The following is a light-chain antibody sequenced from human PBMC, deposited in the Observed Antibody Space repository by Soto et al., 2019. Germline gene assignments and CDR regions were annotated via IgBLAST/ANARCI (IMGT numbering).Light chain of an antibody. CDR3: CSYAGSYTHV. J-gene: IGLJ1*01. CDR2: DVI. V-gene: IGLV2-11*01. Sequence: QSVLTQPRSVSGSPRQSVTFSCTGTSSDVGAYIYVSWYQQHPGKAPKLIIYDVIKRPSGVPDRFSGSKSGNTASLTISGLQAEDEADYYCCSYAGSYTHVFGTGTKLTVL. CDR1: SSDVGAYIY.